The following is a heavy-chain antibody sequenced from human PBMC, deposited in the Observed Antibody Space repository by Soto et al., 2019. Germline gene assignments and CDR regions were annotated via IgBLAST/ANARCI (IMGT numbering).Heavy chain of an antibody. J-gene: IGHJ5*02. D-gene: IGHD3-10*01. CDR3: ARSMVRGVSRPIPNWFDP. CDR1: GGTFSSYA. Sequence: SVKVSCMASGGTFSSYAISWVRQAPGQGLEWMGGIIPIFGTANYAQKFQGRVTITADESTSTAYMELSSLRSEDTAVYYCARSMVRGVSRPIPNWFDPWGQGTLVTVSS. V-gene: IGHV1-69*13. CDR2: IIPIFGTA.